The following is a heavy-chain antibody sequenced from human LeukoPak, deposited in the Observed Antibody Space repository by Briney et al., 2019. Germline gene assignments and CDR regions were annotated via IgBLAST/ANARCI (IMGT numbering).Heavy chain of an antibody. J-gene: IGHJ4*02. V-gene: IGHV3-23*01. CDR1: GFTFSSYG. D-gene: IGHD6-19*01. Sequence: GGSLRLSCAASGFTFSSYGMSWVRQAPGKGLEWVSAISGSGGSTYYADSVKGRFTISRDNAKNSLYLQMDSLRAEDTAVYYCARGRNGRYHNFDYWGQGTLVTVSS. CDR3: ARGRNGRYHNFDY. CDR2: ISGSGGST.